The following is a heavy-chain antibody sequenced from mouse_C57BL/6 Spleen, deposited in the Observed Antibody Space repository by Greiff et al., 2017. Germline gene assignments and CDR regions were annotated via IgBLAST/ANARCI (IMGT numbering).Heavy chain of an antibody. D-gene: IGHD2-2*01. CDR3: ARNGDDDGGYAMDY. CDR2: INPNNGGT. J-gene: IGHJ4*01. CDR1: GYTFTDYY. Sequence: VQLQQSGPELVKPGASVKISCKASGYTFTDYYMNWVKQSHGKSLEWIGDINPNNGGTSYNQKFKGKATLTVDKSSSTAYMELRSLTSEDSAVYYCARNGDDDGGYAMDYWGQGTSVTVSS. V-gene: IGHV1-26*01.